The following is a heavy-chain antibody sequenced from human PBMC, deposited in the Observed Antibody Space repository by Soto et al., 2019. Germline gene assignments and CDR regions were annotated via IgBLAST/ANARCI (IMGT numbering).Heavy chain of an antibody. CDR1: GGTFSSYA. J-gene: IGHJ6*02. Sequence: QVQLVQSGAEVKKPGSSVKVSCKASGGTFSSYAISWVRQAPGQGLEWMGGIIPIFGTANYAQKFQGRVTITANESTSTAYMELSSLRSEDTAVDYCAGRAGDYGRGYYGTAVWGQGTAVTVS. CDR2: IIPIFGTA. D-gene: IGHD4-17*01. CDR3: AGRAGDYGRGYYGTAV. V-gene: IGHV1-69*12.